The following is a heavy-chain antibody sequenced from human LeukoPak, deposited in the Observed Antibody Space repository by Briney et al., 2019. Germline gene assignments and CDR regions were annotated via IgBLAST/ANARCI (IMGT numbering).Heavy chain of an antibody. CDR3: ARDLSGYDYGNWFDP. D-gene: IGHD5-12*01. CDR1: GYTFAKYA. V-gene: IGHV1-3*01. J-gene: IGHJ5*02. Sequence: EASVKVSCKASGYTFAKYAIHWVRQAPGQRLEWMGWINAGNGNTKYSQKFQGRVTITRDTSASTAYMELSSLRSEDTAVYYCARDLSGYDYGNWFDPWGQGTLVTVSS. CDR2: INAGNGNT.